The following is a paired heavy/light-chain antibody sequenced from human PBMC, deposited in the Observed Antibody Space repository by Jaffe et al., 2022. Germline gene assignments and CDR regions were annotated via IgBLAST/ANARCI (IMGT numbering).Light chain of an antibody. Sequence: QSVLTQPPSVSAAPGQKVTISCSGSNSNIGTYYVSWYQHVPGTAPKLLIYDTDKRPSVIPGRFSGSRSGTSATLGITGLQTGDEAVYYCGTWDISLRAVVFGGGTKLTVL. V-gene: IGLV1-51*01. CDR3: GTWDISLRAVV. CDR2: DTD. CDR1: NSNIGTYY. J-gene: IGLJ2*01.
Heavy chain of an antibody. V-gene: IGHV3-30*02. Sequence: QVQLVESGGGVVQPGGSLRLSCVASGFSFSSHGMNWVRQAPGKGLEWMAFIADDGSIKFYGDSVKGRFTISRDNSKTTLYLQMNGLRSDDTAVYHCTKDQGSGRYVHHDSWGQGTLVTVSS. J-gene: IGHJ4*02. CDR1: GFSFSSHG. CDR3: TKDQGSGRYVHHDS. CDR2: IADDGSIK. D-gene: IGHD6-19*01.